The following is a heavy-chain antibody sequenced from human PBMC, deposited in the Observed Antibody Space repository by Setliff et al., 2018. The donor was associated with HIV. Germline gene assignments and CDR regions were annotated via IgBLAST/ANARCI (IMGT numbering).Heavy chain of an antibody. D-gene: IGHD2-21*01. V-gene: IGHV4-39*01. CDR2: INYRSNT. CDR3: ARPRLRGSGAFDI. CDR1: GGSISTSRYY. J-gene: IGHJ3*02. Sequence: PSETLSLTCTVSGGSISTSRYYWGWIRQPPGKGLEWIGSINYRSNTYYNPSLKSRVAISVDTSKNQFSLKLSSVTAADTAVYYCARPRLRGSGAFDIWGQGTMVTVSS.